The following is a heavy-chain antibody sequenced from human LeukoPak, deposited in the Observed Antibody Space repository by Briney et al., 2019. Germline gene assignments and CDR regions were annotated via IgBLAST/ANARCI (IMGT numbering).Heavy chain of an antibody. J-gene: IGHJ4*02. V-gene: IGHV3-53*01. D-gene: IGHD2-21*02. CDR1: GFTVSSNY. Sequence: GGSLRLSCAASGFTVSSNYMSWVRQAPGKGLVWVSVIYSGGSTYYADSVKGRFTISRDNSKNTLYLQMNSLRAEDTAVYYCARDGGYCGGDCYSDWGQGTLVTVSS. CDR3: ARDGGYCGGDCYSD. CDR2: IYSGGST.